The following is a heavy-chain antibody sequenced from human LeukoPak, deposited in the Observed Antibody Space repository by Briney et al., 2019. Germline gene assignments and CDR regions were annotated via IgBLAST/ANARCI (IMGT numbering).Heavy chain of an antibody. J-gene: IGHJ4*02. CDR2: INPNSGGT. CDR1: GYTFTGYY. Sequence: GASVKVSCKASGYTFTGYYMHWVRQAPGQGLEWMGWINPNSGGTNCAQKFQGRVTMTRDTSISTAYMELSRLRSDDTAVYYCARDLLDIVVVPAAIGYFDYWGQGTLVTVSS. D-gene: IGHD2-2*02. V-gene: IGHV1-2*02. CDR3: ARDLLDIVVVPAAIGYFDY.